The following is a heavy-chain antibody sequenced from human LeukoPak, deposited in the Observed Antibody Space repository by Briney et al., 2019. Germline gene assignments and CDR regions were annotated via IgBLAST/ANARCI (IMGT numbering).Heavy chain of an antibody. J-gene: IGHJ4*02. CDR2: INHSGST. CDR1: GGSFSGYY. V-gene: IGHV4-34*01. Sequence: KSSETLSLTCAVYGGSFSGYYWSWIRQPPGKGLEWIGEINHSGSTNYNPSLKSRVTISVDTSKNQFSLKLSSATAADTAVYYCARGPSIVVVPAAFLYDYWGQGTLVTVSS. CDR3: ARGPSIVVVPAAFLYDY. D-gene: IGHD2-2*01.